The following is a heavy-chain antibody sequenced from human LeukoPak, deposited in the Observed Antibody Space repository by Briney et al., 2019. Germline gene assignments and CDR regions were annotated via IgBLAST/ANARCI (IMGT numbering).Heavy chain of an antibody. CDR3: AKGRVGANGYYYYGMDV. CDR2: ISYDGSNK. CDR1: GFTFSSFS. Sequence: GGSLRLSCAATGFTFSSFSMHWVRQAPGKGLEWVAVISYDGSNKYYADSVKGRFAISRDNSKNTLYLQMNSLRTEDTAVYYCAKGRVGANGYYYYGMDVWGQGTTVTVSS. D-gene: IGHD1-26*01. J-gene: IGHJ6*02. V-gene: IGHV3-30*18.